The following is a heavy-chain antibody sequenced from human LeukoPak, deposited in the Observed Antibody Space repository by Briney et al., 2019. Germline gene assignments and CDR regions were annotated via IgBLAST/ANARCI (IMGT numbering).Heavy chain of an antibody. D-gene: IGHD2-21*02. CDR3: ARARGVAVTTIIANWFDP. Sequence: PSETLSLTCAVYGGTFSGRFWTWIRQPPGKGLEWIGENNGSGSSNYNPSLKSRVTISVDTSKNQFSLKLSSVTAADTAVYYCARARGVAVTTIIANWFDPWGQGTLVTVSS. CDR2: NNGSGSS. J-gene: IGHJ5*02. V-gene: IGHV4-34*01. CDR1: GGTFSGRF.